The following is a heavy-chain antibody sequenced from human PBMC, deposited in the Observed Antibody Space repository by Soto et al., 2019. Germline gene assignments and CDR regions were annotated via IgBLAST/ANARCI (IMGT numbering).Heavy chain of an antibody. J-gene: IGHJ5*01. CDR3: ALCVALPAPSWFDC. CDR2: IYHSGST. CDR1: GYSLSSGYY. D-gene: IGHD2-2*01. V-gene: IGHV4-38-2*01. Sequence: SETLSLPCGVSGYSLSSGYYCGWIPQPPGKGLEWIRSIYHSGSTYYSPSLKSRVTISVDTSKNQFSLKLSSVTAADTAVYYCALCVALPAPSWFDCRGPGTL.